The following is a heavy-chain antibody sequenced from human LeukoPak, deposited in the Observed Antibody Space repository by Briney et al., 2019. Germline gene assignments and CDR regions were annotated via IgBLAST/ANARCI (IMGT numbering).Heavy chain of an antibody. CDR3: ARDLGSSWFEPLDY. Sequence: SGTLSLTCAVSGGSISSSAWWSWVRQPPGKGLEWIGEVYHSGSTNYNSFLKSRVTISVDKSKNQFSLKLTSATAADTAVYYCARDLGSSWFEPLDYWGQGILVTVSS. V-gene: IGHV4-4*02. CDR1: GGSISSSAW. CDR2: VYHSGST. D-gene: IGHD6-13*01. J-gene: IGHJ4*02.